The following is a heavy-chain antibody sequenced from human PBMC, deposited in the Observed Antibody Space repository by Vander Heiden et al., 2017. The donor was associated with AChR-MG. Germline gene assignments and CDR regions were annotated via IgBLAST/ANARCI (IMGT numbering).Heavy chain of an antibody. J-gene: IGHJ3*02. Sequence: EEQLLESGGGLVQSGGALRLSCVVSGFTFRSYAMSWVRQAPGKGLEWVSAISGGGTNTYYADSVKGRFTISRDNSKYTLYLQMNSLTAEDTAVYYCARRGFYGSGSYRDAFDIWGQGTMVTVSP. CDR3: ARRGFYGSGSYRDAFDI. CDR2: ISGGGTNT. V-gene: IGHV3-23*01. CDR1: GFTFRSYA. D-gene: IGHD3-10*01.